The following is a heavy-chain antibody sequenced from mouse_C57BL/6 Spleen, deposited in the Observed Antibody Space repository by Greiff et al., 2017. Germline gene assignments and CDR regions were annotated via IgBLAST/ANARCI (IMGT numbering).Heavy chain of an antibody. V-gene: IGHV2-9-1*01. J-gene: IGHJ2*01. CDR1: GFSLTSYA. D-gene: IGHD2-4*01. CDR2: IWTGGGT. CDR3: ARNGGYDYDVYFDY. Sequence: VKLMESGPGLVAPSQSLSITCTVSGFSLTSYAISWVRQPPGKGLEWLGVIWTGGGTNYNSALKSRLSISKDNSKSQVFLKMNSLQTDDTARYYCARNGGYDYDVYFDYWGQGTTLTVSS.